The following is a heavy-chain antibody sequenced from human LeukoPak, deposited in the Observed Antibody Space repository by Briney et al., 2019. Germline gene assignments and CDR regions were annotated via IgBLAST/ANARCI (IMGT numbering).Heavy chain of an antibody. Sequence: GASVKLSCKASGYTFTSFGITWVRQAPGQGLEWMGGISPYNGNTKYAQKLQGRVTMTKDTSTSAAYMEVRSLRSDDTAVYYCARDPSGLGDAFDIWGQGTMVTVSS. CDR2: ISPYNGNT. CDR1: GYTFTSFG. CDR3: ARDPSGLGDAFDI. D-gene: IGHD3/OR15-3a*01. J-gene: IGHJ3*02. V-gene: IGHV1-18*01.